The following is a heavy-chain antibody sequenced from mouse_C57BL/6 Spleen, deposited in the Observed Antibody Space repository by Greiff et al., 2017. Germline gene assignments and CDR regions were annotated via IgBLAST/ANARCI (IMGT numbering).Heavy chain of an antibody. V-gene: IGHV5-12*01. CDR1: GFTFSDYY. J-gene: IGHJ4*01. CDR2: ISNGGGST. Sequence: EVQLVESGGGLVQPGGSLKLSCAASGFTFSDYYMYWVRQTPEKRLEWVAYISNGGGSTYYPDTVKGRFTISRDNAKNTLYLQMSRLKSEDTAMYYCARHEDGYGYYAMDYWGQGTSVTVSS. CDR3: ARHEDGYGYYAMDY. D-gene: IGHD2-2*01.